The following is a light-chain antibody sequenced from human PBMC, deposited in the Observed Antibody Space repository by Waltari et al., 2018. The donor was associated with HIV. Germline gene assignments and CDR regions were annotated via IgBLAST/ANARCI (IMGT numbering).Light chain of an antibody. CDR1: QDISKY. V-gene: IGKV1-33*01. CDR2: DAS. CDR3: QQYDNLPFT. Sequence: DIKMTQSPSSLSASVGDRVTITCQASQDISKYLNWYQQKPGKAPKLLIYDASNLETGVPSRFSGSGSGTDFTFTISSLQPEDIATYYCQQYDNLPFTFGPGTKVDIK. J-gene: IGKJ3*01.